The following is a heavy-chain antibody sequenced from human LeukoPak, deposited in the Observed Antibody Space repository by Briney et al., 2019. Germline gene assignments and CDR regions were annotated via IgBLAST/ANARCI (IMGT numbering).Heavy chain of an antibody. CDR3: GRGVGSSWFYY. J-gene: IGHJ4*02. Sequence: GGSLRLSCAASGITFSGYSMTWVRQAPGKGLEWVSYIHETSSPIYYADSVKGRFTVSRDNAKNSLYLQMNSLRAEDTAVYYCGRGVGSSWFYYWGQGTLVTVS. CDR2: IHETSSPI. CDR1: GITFSGYS. V-gene: IGHV3-48*01. D-gene: IGHD6-13*01.